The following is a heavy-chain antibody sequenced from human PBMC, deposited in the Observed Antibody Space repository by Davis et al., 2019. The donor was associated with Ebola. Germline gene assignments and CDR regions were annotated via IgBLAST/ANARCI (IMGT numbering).Heavy chain of an antibody. V-gene: IGHV3-11*01. CDR3: ASVCGGDCLDAFDI. J-gene: IGHJ3*02. CDR1: GFTFSDYY. D-gene: IGHD2-21*02. CDR2: ISSSGSTI. Sequence: SLMISCAASGFTFSDYYMSWIRQAPGKGLEWVSYISSSGSTIYYADSVKGRFTISRDNAKNSLDLQMNSLRAEDTAVYYCASVCGGDCLDAFDIWGQGTMVTVSS.